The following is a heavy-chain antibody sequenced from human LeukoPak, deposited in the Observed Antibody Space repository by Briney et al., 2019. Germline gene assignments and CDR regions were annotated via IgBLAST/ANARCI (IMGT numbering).Heavy chain of an antibody. Sequence: GRSLRLSCAASGFTFSSYAMDWVRQAPGKGLEWVAVISYDGSNQHKADSVRGRFTISRDNSKNTLYLQMNSLRAEDTAVYYCARDLHGRYSYGYRHRGQGTLVTVSS. CDR3: ARDLHGRYSYGYRH. D-gene: IGHD5-18*01. J-gene: IGHJ4*02. V-gene: IGHV3-30*04. CDR1: GFTFSSYA. CDR2: ISYDGSNQ.